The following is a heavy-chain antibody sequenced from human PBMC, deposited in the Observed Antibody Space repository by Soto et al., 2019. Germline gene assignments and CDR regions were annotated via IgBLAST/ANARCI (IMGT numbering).Heavy chain of an antibody. V-gene: IGHV4-30-4*01. J-gene: IGHJ5*02. Sequence: SESLPLTCTVAGSSISSRNYNWSRIRQAPGKGLELIGYVYYRGSSYYTPSFESRVSISIDTSKNQFSLRLTSVTAADSAVYFCARVTLTPNCLGSWGQGILFTVSS. D-gene: IGHD2-21*01. CDR3: ARVTLTPNCLGS. CDR1: GSSISSRNYN. CDR2: VYYRGSS.